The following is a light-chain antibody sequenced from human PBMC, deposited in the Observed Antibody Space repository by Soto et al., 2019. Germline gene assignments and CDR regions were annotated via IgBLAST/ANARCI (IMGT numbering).Light chain of an antibody. CDR1: QSLGSTY. V-gene: IGKV3-20*01. CDR3: QHYASSPPIT. Sequence: EVVLTQSPATLSLSPGERVTLSCWAIQSLGSTYLAWYQQRPGQAPRLLIYGASNRATGIPDRFSGSGSGTHFTLTVSGLEPEDFAVYYCQHYASSPPITFGQGTRLEIK. CDR2: GAS. J-gene: IGKJ5*01.